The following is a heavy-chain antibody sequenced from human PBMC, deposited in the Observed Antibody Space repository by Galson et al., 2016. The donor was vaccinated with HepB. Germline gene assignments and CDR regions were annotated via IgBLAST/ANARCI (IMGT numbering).Heavy chain of an antibody. CDR2: INADNGDT. V-gene: IGHV1-3*01. Sequence: SVKVSCKAAGYTFTNYAIHWVRQAPGQRLEWMGWINADNGDTKYSQKFKGRVTITRDTSASIAYMELSSLRSEDTAVYYCARDLTPYDFWNNSLGSLNWFDPWGQGTLVTVSS. J-gene: IGHJ5*02. D-gene: IGHD3-3*01. CDR1: GYTFTNYA. CDR3: ARDLTPYDFWNNSLGSLNWFDP.